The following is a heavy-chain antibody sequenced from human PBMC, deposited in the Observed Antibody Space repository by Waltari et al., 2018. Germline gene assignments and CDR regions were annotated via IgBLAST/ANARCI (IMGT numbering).Heavy chain of an antibody. CDR3: ARDLRGTDYYDSSGPGDY. D-gene: IGHD3-22*01. Sequence: QVQLQESGPGLVKPSGTLSLTCAVSGGSISSSNWWSWVRQPPGKGLGWIGEIYHSGSTNYNPPLKSRVTRSVDKSKNQFSLKLSSVTAADTAVYYWARDLRGTDYYDSSGPGDYWGQGTLVTVSS. CDR1: GGSISSSNW. J-gene: IGHJ4*02. CDR2: IYHSGST. V-gene: IGHV4-4*02.